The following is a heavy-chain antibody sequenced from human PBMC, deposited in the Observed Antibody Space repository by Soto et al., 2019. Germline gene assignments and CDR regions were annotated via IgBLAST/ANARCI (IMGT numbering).Heavy chain of an antibody. Sequence: QIQLQESGPGLVRPSQTPSLTCTVSGGSLNSEHYHWTWIRQAPGKGLEWIGYIHYTGSVRYNPSLQSRITMSVDTSKNLFSLNLSSVTAADTAVYFCVREDDGGDRDYYGLDVWGQGTMVTVSS. CDR2: IHYTGSV. V-gene: IGHV4-30-4*01. D-gene: IGHD2-21*02. CDR1: GGSLNSEHYH. J-gene: IGHJ6*02. CDR3: VREDDGGDRDYYGLDV.